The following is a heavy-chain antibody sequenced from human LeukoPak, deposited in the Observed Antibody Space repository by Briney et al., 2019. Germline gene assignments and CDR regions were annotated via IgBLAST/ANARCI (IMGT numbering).Heavy chain of an antibody. D-gene: IGHD1-20*01. J-gene: IGHJ3*02. Sequence: GGSLRLSCAASGFTFSSYAMTWFRKPQGKGLEWSSPISRRGGSTYYADSVKGRFTVSGDNSKSTLYLQMNSLRAEDTAVYYCAKDRGNWNPDALDIWGQGTVVTVSS. CDR1: GFTFSSYA. CDR2: ISRRGGST. V-gene: IGHV3-23*01. CDR3: AKDRGNWNPDALDI.